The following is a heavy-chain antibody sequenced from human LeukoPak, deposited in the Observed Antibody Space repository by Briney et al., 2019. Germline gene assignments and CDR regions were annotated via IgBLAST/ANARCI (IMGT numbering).Heavy chain of an antibody. CDR2: INSDGSST. Sequence: GGSLRLSCVASGFTFSSYWMHWVRQAPGKGLVWVSRINSDGSSTTYADSVKGRFTISRDNAKNTVYVQMDSLRAEDTAVYYCARGLPGHTSALGYWGQGTLVTVSS. D-gene: IGHD6-25*01. V-gene: IGHV3-74*01. CDR3: ARGLPGHTSALGY. J-gene: IGHJ4*02. CDR1: GFTFSSYW.